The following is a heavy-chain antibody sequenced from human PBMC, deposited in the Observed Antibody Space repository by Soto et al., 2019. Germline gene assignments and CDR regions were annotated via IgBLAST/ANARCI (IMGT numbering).Heavy chain of an antibody. Sequence: VEASSKAPGGTFSSYSISWLRHYHRQGLEWMGGIIPIFGTANYAQKFQGRVTITADESTSTAYMELSSLRSEDTAVYYCARSPGHLGYYYYGMDVWGQGTTVTVSS. J-gene: IGHJ6*02. D-gene: IGHD3-10*01. CDR3: ARSPGHLGYYYYGMDV. CDR2: IIPIFGTA. V-gene: IGHV1-69*13. CDR1: GGTFSSYS.